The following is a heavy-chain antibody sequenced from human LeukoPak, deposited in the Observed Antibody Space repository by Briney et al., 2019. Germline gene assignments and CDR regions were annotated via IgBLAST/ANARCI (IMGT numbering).Heavy chain of an antibody. J-gene: IGHJ1*01. Sequence: EASVKVSCKASGGTFSSYAISWVRQAPGQGLEWMGGIIPIFGTANYAQKFQGRVTITADESTSTAYMELSSLRSEDTAVYYCARALGIDYYDSSGYGVEYFQHWGQGTLVTVSS. D-gene: IGHD3-22*01. CDR1: GGTFSSYA. CDR3: ARALGIDYYDSSGYGVEYFQH. CDR2: IIPIFGTA. V-gene: IGHV1-69*13.